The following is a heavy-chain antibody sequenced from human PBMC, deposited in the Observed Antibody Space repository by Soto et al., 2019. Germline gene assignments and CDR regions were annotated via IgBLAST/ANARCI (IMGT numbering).Heavy chain of an antibody. CDR2: ISYDGSNK. J-gene: IGHJ4*02. Sequence: APGKGLEWVAVISYDGSNKYYADSVKGRFTISRDNSKNTLFLQMNSLRAEDTAVYYCAKDRRSSSWYDYWGQGTLVTVSS. D-gene: IGHD6-13*01. CDR3: AKDRRSSSWYDY. V-gene: IGHV3-30*18.